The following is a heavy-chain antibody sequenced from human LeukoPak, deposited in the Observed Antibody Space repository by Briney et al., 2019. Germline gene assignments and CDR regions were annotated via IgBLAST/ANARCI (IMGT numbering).Heavy chain of an antibody. CDR1: GFTFSDYS. CDR2: ISYTTTDK. V-gene: IGHV3-21*01. D-gene: IGHD3-3*01. Sequence: GGSLRLSCAASGFTFSDYSMNWARQAPGKGLEWVSSISYTTTDKYYADPVKGRFTISRDNAKNSLYLQMNSLRAEDTAVYYCARDVQYYDFWSGYYTTGMDVWGQGTTVTVSS. CDR3: ARDVQYYDFWSGYYTTGMDV. J-gene: IGHJ6*02.